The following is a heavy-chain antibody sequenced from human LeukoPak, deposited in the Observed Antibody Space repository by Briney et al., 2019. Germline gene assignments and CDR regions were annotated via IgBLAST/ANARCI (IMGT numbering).Heavy chain of an antibody. V-gene: IGHV1-69*06. CDR2: IIPIFGTA. J-gene: IGHJ6*03. CDR1: GGTFSSYA. Sequence: SVKVSCKASGGTFSSYAISWVRQAPGQGLEWMGGIIPIFGTANYAQKFQGRVTITADKSTSTAYMELSSLRAEDTAVYYCARDRTGQQLISRKDYYYMDVWGKGTTVTVSS. CDR3: ARDRTGQQLISRKDYYYMDV. D-gene: IGHD4-11*01.